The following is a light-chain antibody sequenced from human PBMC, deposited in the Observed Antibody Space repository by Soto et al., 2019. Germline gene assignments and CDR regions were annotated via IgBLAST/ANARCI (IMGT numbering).Light chain of an antibody. J-gene: IGKJ1*01. CDR3: QQYVISVT. V-gene: IGKV3-20*01. CDR2: GAS. CDR1: QSVDSSF. Sequence: EIVLTQSPGSLSLSPGERATLSCRASQSVDSSFFAWYQQKPGQAPRLLIYGASNRATGIPDRFSGSGSGTDFTLTISRLEPEDFALYYCQQYVISVTFGQGTKVEIK.